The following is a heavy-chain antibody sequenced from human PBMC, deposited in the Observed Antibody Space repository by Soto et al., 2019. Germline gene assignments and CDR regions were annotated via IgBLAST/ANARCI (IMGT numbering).Heavy chain of an antibody. J-gene: IGHJ4*02. Sequence: ASVKVSCKASGGTFSSYTISWVRQAPGQGLEWMGRIIPILGIANYAQKFQGRVTITADKSTSTAYMELSSLRSEDTAVYYCALARYYYDSSGYPLFDYWGQGTLVTVSS. V-gene: IGHV1-69*02. D-gene: IGHD3-22*01. CDR3: ALARYYYDSSGYPLFDY. CDR2: IIPILGIA. CDR1: GGTFSSYT.